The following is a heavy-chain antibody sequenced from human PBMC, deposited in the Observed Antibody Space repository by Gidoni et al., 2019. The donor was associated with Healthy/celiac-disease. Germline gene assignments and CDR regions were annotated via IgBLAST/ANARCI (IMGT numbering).Heavy chain of an antibody. CDR1: GFTFDDYT. CDR3: AKDMLDGTSGGMDV. D-gene: IGHD3-10*01. V-gene: IGHV3-43*01. CDR2: ISWDGGST. J-gene: IGHJ6*02. Sequence: EVQLVESGGVVVQPGGSLRLSCAASGFTFDDYTMHWVRQAPGKGLEWVSLISWDGGSTYYADSVKGRFTISRDNSKNSLYLQMNSLRTEDTALYYCAKDMLDGTSGGMDVWGQGTTVTVSS.